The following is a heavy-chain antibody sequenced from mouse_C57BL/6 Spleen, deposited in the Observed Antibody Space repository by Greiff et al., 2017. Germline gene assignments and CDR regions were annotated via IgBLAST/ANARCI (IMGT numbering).Heavy chain of an antibody. J-gene: IGHJ1*03. CDR1: GYAFSSYW. CDR3: ARSASPNWYFDV. Sequence: VQLKESGAELVKPGASVKISCKASGYAFSSYWMNWVKQRPGKGLEWIGQIYPGDGDTNDNGKFKGKATLTADKSSSTAYMQLSSLTSEDSAVYFCARSASPNWYFDVWGTGTTVTVSS. V-gene: IGHV1-80*01. CDR2: IYPGDGDT. D-gene: IGHD6-1*01.